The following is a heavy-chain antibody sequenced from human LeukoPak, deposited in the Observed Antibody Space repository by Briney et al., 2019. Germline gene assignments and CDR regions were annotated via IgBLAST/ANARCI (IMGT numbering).Heavy chain of an antibody. CDR3: ARDHLLRYTDTTNTIDY. Sequence: PGGSLRLSCAASGFTFSSYGMHWVRQAPGKGLEWVAVIWYDGSNKYYADSVKGRFTISRDNSKNTLYLQMNSLRAEDTAVYYCARDHLLRYTDTTNTIDYWGQGTLVTVSS. CDR2: IWYDGSNK. CDR1: GFTFSSYG. J-gene: IGHJ4*02. D-gene: IGHD3-16*01. V-gene: IGHV3-33*01.